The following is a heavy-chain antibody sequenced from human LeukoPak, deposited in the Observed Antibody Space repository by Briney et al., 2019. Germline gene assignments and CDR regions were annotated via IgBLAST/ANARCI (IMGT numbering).Heavy chain of an antibody. V-gene: IGHV1-69*04. CDR1: GGTFSSYA. CDR3: ARSDELSRAFDI. Sequence: SVKVSCKASGGTFSSYANSWVRQAPGQGLEWMGRIIPILGIANYAQKFQGRVTITADKSTSTAYMELSSLRSEDTAVYYCARSDELSRAFDIWGQGTMVTVSS. D-gene: IGHD1-26*01. CDR2: IIPILGIA. J-gene: IGHJ3*02.